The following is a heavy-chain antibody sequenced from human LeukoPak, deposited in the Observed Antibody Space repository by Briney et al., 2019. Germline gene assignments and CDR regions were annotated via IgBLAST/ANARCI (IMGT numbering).Heavy chain of an antibody. CDR1: GGSFSGYY. D-gene: IGHD6-13*01. Sequence: PSETLSLTCAVYGGSFSGYYWSWIRQPPGKGLEWIGEINHSGSTNYNPSLKSRVTISVDTSKNQFSLKLSSVTAADTAVYYCARWGLAAAAPLGNWGQGTLVTVSS. V-gene: IGHV4-34*01. CDR3: ARWGLAAAAPLGN. CDR2: INHSGST. J-gene: IGHJ4*02.